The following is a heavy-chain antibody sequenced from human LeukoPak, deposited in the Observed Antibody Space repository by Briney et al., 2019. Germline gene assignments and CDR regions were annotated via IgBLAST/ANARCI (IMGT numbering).Heavy chain of an antibody. D-gene: IGHD3-22*01. J-gene: IGHJ4*02. Sequence: GGSLRLSCAASGFTFSSYAMSWVRQAPGKGLEWVSAISGSGGSTYYADSVKGRFTISRDNSKNTLYLQMNSLRAEDTAVYYCAKDWGDSSGYYYLKLDYFDYWGQRTLVTVSS. V-gene: IGHV3-23*01. CDR3: AKDWGDSSGYYYLKLDYFDY. CDR1: GFTFSSYA. CDR2: ISGSGGST.